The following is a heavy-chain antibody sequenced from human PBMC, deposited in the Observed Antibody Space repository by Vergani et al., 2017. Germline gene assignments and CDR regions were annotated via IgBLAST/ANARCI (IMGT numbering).Heavy chain of an antibody. J-gene: IGHJ5*02. D-gene: IGHD2/OR15-2a*01. Sequence: EVQLVESGGGLVKPGGSLRLSCAASGFTFSNAWMSWVRQAPGKGLEWVGRIKSKTDGGTTDYAAPVKGRFTISRDDSKNTLYLQMNSLKTEDTAVYYCTTDLLRVVARSRKKPPNDWFDPWGQGTLVTVSS. CDR2: IKSKTDGGTT. CDR3: TTDLLRVVARSRKKPPNDWFDP. CDR1: GFTFSNAW. V-gene: IGHV3-15*01.